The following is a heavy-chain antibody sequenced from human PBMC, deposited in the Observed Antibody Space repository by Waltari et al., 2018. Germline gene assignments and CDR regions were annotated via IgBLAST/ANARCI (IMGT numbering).Heavy chain of an antibody. J-gene: IGHJ4*02. V-gene: IGHV3-23*01. D-gene: IGHD7-27*01. CDR1: GFPFSTYV. Sequence: EVQLLESGGGLVQPGGSLRLSCAASGFPFSTYVMNWVRQAPGKGLEWVSSISDGGGIINYADSVKGRFTISRDNSKNTLYLQMNSLRADDTAVYYCARGSGVDSWGQGTLVTISS. CDR2: ISDGGGII. CDR3: ARGSGVDS.